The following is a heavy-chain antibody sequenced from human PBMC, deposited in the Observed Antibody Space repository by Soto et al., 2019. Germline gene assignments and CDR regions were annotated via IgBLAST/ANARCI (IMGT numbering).Heavy chain of an antibody. CDR1: GYTFTSYD. V-gene: IGHV1-8*01. CDR2: MNPNSGNT. D-gene: IGHD6-13*01. Sequence: QVQLVQSGAEVKKPGASVKVSCKASGYTFTSYDINWVRQATGQGLEWMGWMNPNSGNTGYAQKFQGRVTMTRNTXXRTAYMELSSLRSEDTAVYYCARSFAAVSLGWFDPWGQGTLVTVSS. CDR3: ARSFAAVSLGWFDP. J-gene: IGHJ5*02.